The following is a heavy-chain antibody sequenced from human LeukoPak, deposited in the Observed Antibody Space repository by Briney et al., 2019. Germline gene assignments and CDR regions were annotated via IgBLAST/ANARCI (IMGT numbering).Heavy chain of an antibody. CDR3: ARGRLLWFGASWFDP. CDR2: ISSSSSYI. V-gene: IGHV3-21*01. J-gene: IGHJ5*02. Sequence: GGSLRLSCAASGFTFSSYSINWVRQAPGKGLEWVSSISSSSSYIYYADSVKGRFTISRDNAKNSLYLQMNSLRAEDTAVYYCARGRLLWFGASWFDPWGQGTLVTVSS. D-gene: IGHD3-10*01. CDR1: GFTFSSYS.